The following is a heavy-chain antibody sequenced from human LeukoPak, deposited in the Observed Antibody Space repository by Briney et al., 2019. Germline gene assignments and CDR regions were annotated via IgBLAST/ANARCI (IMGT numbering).Heavy chain of an antibody. D-gene: IGHD6-19*01. CDR3: ARITPGWKGGNWFDP. J-gene: IGHJ5*02. Sequence: GASVKVSCKASGYTFTGYYMHWVRQAPGQGLEWMGWINPNSGGTNYAQRFQGRVTMTRDTSISTAYMELSRLRSDDTAVYYCARITPGWKGGNWFDPWGQGTLVTVSS. V-gene: IGHV1-2*02. CDR2: INPNSGGT. CDR1: GYTFTGYY.